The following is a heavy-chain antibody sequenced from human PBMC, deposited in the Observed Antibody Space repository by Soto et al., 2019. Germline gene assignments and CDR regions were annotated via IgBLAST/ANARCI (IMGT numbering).Heavy chain of an antibody. CDR3: ARGQQVRGFDP. CDR2: MNPNSGNT. J-gene: IGHJ5*02. CDR1: GYTFTSYD. V-gene: IGHV1-8*01. D-gene: IGHD3-10*01. Sequence: QVQLVQSGAEVKKPGASVKVSCKASGYTFTSYDINWVRQATGQGLEWMGWMNPNSGNTGYAQKFQGRSTMNRNTLISTAYSELRRLRSEDTAVYYWARGQQVRGFDPWGQGTLVTISS.